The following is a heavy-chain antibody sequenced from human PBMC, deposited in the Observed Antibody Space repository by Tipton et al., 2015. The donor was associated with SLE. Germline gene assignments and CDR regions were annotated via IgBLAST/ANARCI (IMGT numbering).Heavy chain of an antibody. CDR2: IYHSGST. V-gene: IGHV4-38-2*02. CDR3: ARSGYSSGWYRGRFDI. CDR1: GYSISSGYY. Sequence: TLSLTCTVSGYSISSGYYWGWIRQPPGKGLEWIGSIYHSGSTNYNPSLKSRVTISVDTSKNQFFLGLRSVTAADTAVYYCARSGYSSGWYRGRFDIWGQGTMVTVSS. J-gene: IGHJ3*02. D-gene: IGHD6-19*01.